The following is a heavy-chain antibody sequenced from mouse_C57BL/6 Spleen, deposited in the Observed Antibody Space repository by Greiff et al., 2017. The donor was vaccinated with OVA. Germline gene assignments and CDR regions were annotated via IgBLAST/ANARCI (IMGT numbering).Heavy chain of an antibody. CDR2: IYPGDGDT. CDR3: ARGSNYVDAMDY. CDR1: GYAFSSYW. J-gene: IGHJ4*01. D-gene: IGHD2-5*01. V-gene: IGHV1-80*01. Sequence: QVQLQQSGAELVKPGASVKISCKASGYAFSSYWMNWVKQRPGKGLEWIGQIYPGDGDTNYNGKFKGKATLTADKSSSTAYMQLSSLTSEDSAVYICARGSNYVDAMDYWGQGTSVTVSS.